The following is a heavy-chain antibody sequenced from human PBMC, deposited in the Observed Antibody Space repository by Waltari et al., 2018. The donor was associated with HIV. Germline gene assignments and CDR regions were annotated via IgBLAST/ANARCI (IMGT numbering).Heavy chain of an antibody. J-gene: IGHJ6*02. CDR2: IYYSGST. CDR1: GGSLDYYY. V-gene: IGHV4-59*08. CDR3: ARQGCTSTSCQRRGGMDV. Sequence: QVQLQESGPGLVKPSETLSLICTVSGGSLDYYYWSWIRQPPGTGLEWIGYIYYSGSTNYNPSLKSRVTMSVDTSKNQFSLNLSSVTAADTAVYYCARQGCTSTSCQRRGGMDVWGQGTSVSVSS. D-gene: IGHD2-2*01.